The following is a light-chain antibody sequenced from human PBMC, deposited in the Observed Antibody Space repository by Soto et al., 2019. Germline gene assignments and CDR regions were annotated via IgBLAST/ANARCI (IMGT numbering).Light chain of an antibody. Sequence: DIQLTQSPSTLSASVGDRVTIACRASQSVRTWLAWYQQKPGKAPKLLIYKASTLESGVPSRFSGSGSETEFTLAVSGLQPYDFAIYYCQQYNSFSQWTFGQGTKVEIK. CDR2: KAS. CDR1: QSVRTW. V-gene: IGKV1-5*03. J-gene: IGKJ1*01. CDR3: QQYNSFSQWT.